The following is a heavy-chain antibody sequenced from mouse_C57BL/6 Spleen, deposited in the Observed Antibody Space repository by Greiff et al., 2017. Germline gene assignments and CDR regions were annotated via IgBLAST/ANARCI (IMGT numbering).Heavy chain of an antibody. CDR2: ISPSSGNT. Sequence: QVQLQQSGAELARPGASVKLSCKASGYTFTSYGISWVKQRTGQGLEWIGEISPSSGNTSYNEKFKGKATLTADKSSSTAYMELRNLTSEDSAVYVSARTCSSYPLKTMDYWGQGTSVTVSS. J-gene: IGHJ4*01. CDR1: GYTFTSYG. V-gene: IGHV1-81*01. D-gene: IGHD1-1*01. CDR3: ARTCSSYPLKTMDY.